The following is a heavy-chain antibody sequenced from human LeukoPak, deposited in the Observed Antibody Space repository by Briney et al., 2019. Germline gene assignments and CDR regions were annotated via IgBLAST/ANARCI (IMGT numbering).Heavy chain of an antibody. V-gene: IGHV3-48*04. CDR3: ARDSFGRGSLFDY. J-gene: IGHJ4*02. CDR2: ISSSSSTI. D-gene: IGHD1-26*01. Sequence: PGGSLRLSCAASGFTFSSYSMNWVRQAPGKGLEWVSYISSSSSTIYYADSVKGRFTISRDNAKNSLYLQMNSLRAEDAAVYYCARDSFGRGSLFDYWGQGTLVTVSS. CDR1: GFTFSSYS.